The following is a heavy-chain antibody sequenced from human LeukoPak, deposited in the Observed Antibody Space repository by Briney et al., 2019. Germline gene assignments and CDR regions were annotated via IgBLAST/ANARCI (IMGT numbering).Heavy chain of an antibody. J-gene: IGHJ4*02. CDR3: AKDYSGSGSWAPVDY. CDR1: GFTFSSYA. Sequence: GGSLRLSCAASGFTFSSYAMSWVRQAPGKGLEWVSAISGSGGSTYYADSVKGRFTISRDNSKNTLYLQMNSLRAEDTAVYYCAKDYSGSGSWAPVDYWGQGTLVTVSS. CDR2: ISGSGGST. D-gene: IGHD3-10*01. V-gene: IGHV3-23*01.